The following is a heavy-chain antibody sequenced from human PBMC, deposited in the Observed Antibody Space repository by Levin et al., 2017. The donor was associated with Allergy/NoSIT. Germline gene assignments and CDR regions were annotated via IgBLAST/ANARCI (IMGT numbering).Heavy chain of an antibody. Sequence: PGGSLRLSCAASGFTFSNAWMSWVRQAPGKGLEWVGRIKSKTDGGTTDYAAPVKGRFTISRDDSKNTLYLQMNSLKTEDTAVYYCTTHYYYDSSGYSVDYFQHWGQGTLVTVSS. CDR1: GFTFSNAW. CDR3: TTHYYYDSSGYSVDYFQH. V-gene: IGHV3-15*01. J-gene: IGHJ1*01. D-gene: IGHD3-22*01. CDR2: IKSKTDGGTT.